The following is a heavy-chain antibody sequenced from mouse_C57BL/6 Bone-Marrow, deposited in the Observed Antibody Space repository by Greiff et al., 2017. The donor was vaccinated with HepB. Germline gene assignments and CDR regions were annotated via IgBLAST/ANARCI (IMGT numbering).Heavy chain of an antibody. Sequence: EVQLVVSGGGLVQPGGSLSLSCAASGFTFTDYYMSWVRQPPGKVLEWLGFIRNKANGYTTEYSASVKGRFTISRDNSQSILYLQMNALRAEDSATYYCARGRSNGVMDYWGQGTSVTVSS. CDR2: IRNKANGYTT. CDR1: GFTFTDYY. CDR3: ARGRSNGVMDY. V-gene: IGHV7-3*01. J-gene: IGHJ4*01.